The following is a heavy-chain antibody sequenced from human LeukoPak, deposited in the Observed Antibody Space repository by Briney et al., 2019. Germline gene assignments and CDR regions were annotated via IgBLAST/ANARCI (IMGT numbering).Heavy chain of an antibody. V-gene: IGHV4-31*03. Sequence: TLSLTCTVSAGSISSGGYYWSWIRQHPGKGLEWIWYIYYSGSTYYNPSLKSRVTISVDTSKNQFSLKLSSVTAADTAVYYCARGGYYDSSGQGVDYWGQGTLVTVSS. CDR3: ARGGYYDSSGQGVDY. CDR1: AGSISSGGYY. D-gene: IGHD3-22*01. J-gene: IGHJ4*02. CDR2: IYYSGST.